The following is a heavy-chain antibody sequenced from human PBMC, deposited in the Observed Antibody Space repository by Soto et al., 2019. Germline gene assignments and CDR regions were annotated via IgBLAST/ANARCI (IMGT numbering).Heavy chain of an antibody. CDR2: ISGSGGST. D-gene: IGHD3-10*01. Sequence: GSLRLSCATSGFTFSSYAMSWVRQAPGKGLEWVSAISGSGGSTYYADSVKGRFTISRDNSKNTLYLQMNSLRAEDTAVYYCAKAQKGGYYYGSGRPGKRDAFDRWGQGTMVTVSS. CDR1: GFTFSSYA. J-gene: IGHJ3*02. CDR3: AKAQKGGYYYGSGRPGKRDAFDR. V-gene: IGHV3-23*01.